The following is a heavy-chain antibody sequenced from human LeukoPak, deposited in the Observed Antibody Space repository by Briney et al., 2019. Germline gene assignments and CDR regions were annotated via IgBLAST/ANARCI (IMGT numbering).Heavy chain of an antibody. D-gene: IGHD5-24*01. V-gene: IGHV1-24*01. CDR2: FDPEDGET. CDR3: ARRENDY. Sequence: ASVKVSCKVSGYTLTELSMHWVRQAPGKGLEWMGGFDPEDGETIYAQKFQGRVTMTRDTSISTAYMELSRLRSDDTAVYYCARRENDYWGQGTLVTVSS. J-gene: IGHJ4*02. CDR1: GYTLTELS.